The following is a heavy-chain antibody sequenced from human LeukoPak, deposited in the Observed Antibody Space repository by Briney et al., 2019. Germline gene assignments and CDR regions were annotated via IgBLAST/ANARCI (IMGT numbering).Heavy chain of an antibody. CDR3: TTDSRLYGDLVYYYYYYMDV. V-gene: IGHV3-15*01. CDR1: GFTFSNAW. J-gene: IGHJ6*03. Sequence: GGSLRLSCAASGFTFSNAWMSWVRQAPGKGLEWVGRIKSKTDGGTTDYAAPVKGRFTISRDDSKNTLYLQMNSLKTEDTAVYYCTTDSRLYGDLVYYYYYYMDVWGKGTTVTISS. CDR2: IKSKTDGGTT. D-gene: IGHD4-17*01.